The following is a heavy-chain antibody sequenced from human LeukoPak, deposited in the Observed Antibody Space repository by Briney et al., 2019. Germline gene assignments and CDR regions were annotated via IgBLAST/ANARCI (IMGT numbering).Heavy chain of an antibody. Sequence: SETLSLTCTVSGASISSEPYFWSWIRQHPVKGLEWLGYIYYTGNAASNPSLQSRLTISRDTSENQFSLRLTSVTAADTAVYYCAGGPAYLDSVPNSWGQGTLVTVSS. CDR3: AGGPAYLDSVPNS. D-gene: IGHD3-22*01. CDR2: IYYTGNA. CDR1: GASISSEPYF. J-gene: IGHJ4*02. V-gene: IGHV4-31*03.